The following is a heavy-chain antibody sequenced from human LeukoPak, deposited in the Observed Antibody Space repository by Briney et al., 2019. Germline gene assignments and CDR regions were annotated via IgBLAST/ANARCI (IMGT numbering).Heavy chain of an antibody. D-gene: IGHD3-3*01. J-gene: IGHJ5*02. Sequence: PGGCPRLSCAPSGLTFTGYAMSCGRDAPGEGGERVGVIRDSGEAFYADFARGRFDISRHESENTLYLQMNSLRGEDTAVYFCASDRAANQEWVEFDPWGQGSPVIVS. CDR2: IRDSGEA. CDR3: ASDRAANQEWVEFDP. V-gene: IGHV3-23*01. CDR1: GLTFTGYA.